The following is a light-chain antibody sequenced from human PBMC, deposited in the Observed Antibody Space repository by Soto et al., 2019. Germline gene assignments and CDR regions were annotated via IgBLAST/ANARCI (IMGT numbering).Light chain of an antibody. CDR3: QQRSNWPLT. J-gene: IGKJ3*01. CDR2: DAS. CDR1: QNIGTY. Sequence: EIVLTQSPATLSLSPGERATLSCRASQNIGTYLAWYQQRPGQSPRLLIYDASNRATDVPASFSGSGSGTDFTLTISSLGPEDFAVYFCQQRSNWPLTFGPGTKVDTK. V-gene: IGKV3-11*01.